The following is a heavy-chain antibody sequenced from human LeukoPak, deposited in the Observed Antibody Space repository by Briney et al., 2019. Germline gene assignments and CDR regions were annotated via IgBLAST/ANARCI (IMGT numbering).Heavy chain of an antibody. CDR1: GFTVSSNY. D-gene: IGHD6-19*01. CDR3: ASPISGRSFDI. J-gene: IGHJ3*02. V-gene: IGHV3-53*01. CDR2: IYPGGET. Sequence: GGSLRLSCAASGFTVSSNYMSWVSQAPGKGLEWVSVIYPGGETYYADFVKGRFTISRDNSKNTLYLQMNSLRAEDTAAYYCASPISGRSFDIWGQRTMVTVSS.